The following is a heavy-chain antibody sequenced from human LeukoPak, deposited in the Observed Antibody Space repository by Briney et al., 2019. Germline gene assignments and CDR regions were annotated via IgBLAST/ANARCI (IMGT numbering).Heavy chain of an antibody. V-gene: IGHV4-38-2*02. D-gene: IGHD1-1*01. J-gene: IGHJ3*02. CDR3: GSPKNGNAGHYVFNI. CDR2: IYHSGST. CDR1: GYSISSGYY. Sequence: SETLSLTCTVSGYSISSGYYWGWIRQPPGKGLEWIGSIYHSGSTYYNPSLKSRVTISVDTSKNQFSLKLSSVTAADTAVYYCGSPKNGNAGHYVFNIGA.